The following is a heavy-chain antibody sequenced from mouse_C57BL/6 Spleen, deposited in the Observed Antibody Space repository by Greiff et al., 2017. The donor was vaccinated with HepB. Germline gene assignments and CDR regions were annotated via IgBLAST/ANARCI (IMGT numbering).Heavy chain of an antibody. CDR2: IDPENGDT. CDR3: TRGDYDWYFDV. V-gene: IGHV14-4*01. J-gene: IGHJ1*03. CDR1: GFNIKDDY. Sequence: EVNVVESGAELVRPGASVKLSCTASGFNIKDDYMHWVKQRPEQGLEWIGWIDPENGDTEYASKFQGKATITADTSSNTAYLQLSSLTSEDTAVYYCTRGDYDWYFDVWGTGTTVTVSS. D-gene: IGHD2-4*01.